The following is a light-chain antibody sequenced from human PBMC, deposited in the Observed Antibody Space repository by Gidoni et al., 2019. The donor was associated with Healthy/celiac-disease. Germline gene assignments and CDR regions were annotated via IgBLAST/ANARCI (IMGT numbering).Light chain of an antibody. CDR3: QQYDNLPPMYT. Sequence: DIQMTQSPSYLSASVGDRVTITCQASQDISNYLNWYQQKPGKAPKLLIYDASNLETGVPSRFSGSGSGTDFTFTISSLQPEDIATYYCQQYDNLPPMYTFXXXPKLEIK. J-gene: IGKJ2*01. CDR2: DAS. V-gene: IGKV1-33*01. CDR1: QDISNY.